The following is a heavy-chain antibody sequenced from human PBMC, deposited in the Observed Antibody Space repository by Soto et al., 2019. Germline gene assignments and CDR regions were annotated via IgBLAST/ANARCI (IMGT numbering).Heavy chain of an antibody. V-gene: IGHV3-23*01. Sequence: EVQLLESGGGLVQPGRSLTLSCAASGFSFSNYALAWVRQAPGKGLDWVSGISGSGGSTYYADSVKGRFTVSRDNTKNTLYLQMSSLRVEDTAVYYCASLGTIFVEVSRPVDYWGRGTLVTVSS. CDR2: ISGSGGST. J-gene: IGHJ4*02. D-gene: IGHD3-3*01. CDR3: ASLGTIFVEVSRPVDY. CDR1: GFSFSNYA.